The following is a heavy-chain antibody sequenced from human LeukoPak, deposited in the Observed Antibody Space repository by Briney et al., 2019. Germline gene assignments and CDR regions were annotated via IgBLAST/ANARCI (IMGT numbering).Heavy chain of an antibody. CDR3: ARDPQGGAFDM. V-gene: IGHV3-7*01. Sequence: PGGSLRLSCAASGFTLSSYWMHWVRQAPGKGLEWVANITPDGSDKYYVVSVKGRFTISRDNAKNSLYLQMNSLSAEDTAIYYCARDPQGGAFDMWGQGTMVTVSP. D-gene: IGHD3-16*01. J-gene: IGHJ3*02. CDR2: ITPDGSDK. CDR1: GFTLSSYW.